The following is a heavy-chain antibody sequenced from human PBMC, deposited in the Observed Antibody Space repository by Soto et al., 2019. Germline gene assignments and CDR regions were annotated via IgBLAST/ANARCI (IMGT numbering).Heavy chain of an antibody. CDR1: GCPISSYY. D-gene: IGHD5-18*01. CDR2: IYYSGST. Sequence: KTXETLSLTCTVSGCPISSYYWSWIRQPPGKGLEWIGYIYYSGSTNYNPSLKSRVTISVDTSKNQFSLKLSSVTAADTAVYYCARERGYSYGSDYGMDVWGQGTTVTVSS. J-gene: IGHJ6*02. CDR3: ARERGYSYGSDYGMDV. V-gene: IGHV4-59*01.